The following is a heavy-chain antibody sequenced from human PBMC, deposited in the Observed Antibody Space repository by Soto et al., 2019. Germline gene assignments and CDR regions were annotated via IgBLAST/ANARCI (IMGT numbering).Heavy chain of an antibody. CDR2: IYYSGST. V-gene: IGHV4-31*03. CDR3: AAGGMYYYDSSGPFDY. J-gene: IGHJ4*02. D-gene: IGHD3-22*01. Sequence: SETLSLTCTFSCGSIISGGYYWSWIRQHPGKGLEWIGYIYYSGSTYYNPSLKSRVTISVDTSKNQFSLKLSSVTAADTAVYYCAAGGMYYYDSSGPFDYWGQGTLVTVSS. CDR1: CGSIISGGYY.